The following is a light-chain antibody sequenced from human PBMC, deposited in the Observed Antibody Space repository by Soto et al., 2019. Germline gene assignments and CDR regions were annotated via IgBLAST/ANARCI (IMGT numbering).Light chain of an antibody. J-gene: IGKJ2*01. CDR2: GAS. Sequence: EIVFTQSPANLRLSPRQRATLSCRVSQSVSSSYLAWYQQKPGQAPRLLIYGASSRAIGIPDRFSGSGSGSDFILTINRLEPEDFAVYYCQQYARPPFAFGQGTKVDIK. CDR3: QQYARPPFA. CDR1: QSVSSSY. V-gene: IGKV3-20*01.